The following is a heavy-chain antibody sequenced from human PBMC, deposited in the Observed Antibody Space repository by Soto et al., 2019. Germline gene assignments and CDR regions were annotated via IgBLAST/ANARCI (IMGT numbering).Heavy chain of an antibody. Sequence: SETLSLTCIFSGGSISTYYWSWIRQPPGRGLEWIGYISYTGNTDYNPSLRGRVTISIDTSKNEFSLKLTSVTAADTAGYYFVSNWFSVAGRFHFDQWGKGKLVTVSS. J-gene: IGHJ4*02. CDR3: VSNWFSVAGRFHFDQ. V-gene: IGHV4-59*01. D-gene: IGHD6-19*01. CDR1: GGSISTYY. CDR2: ISYTGNT.